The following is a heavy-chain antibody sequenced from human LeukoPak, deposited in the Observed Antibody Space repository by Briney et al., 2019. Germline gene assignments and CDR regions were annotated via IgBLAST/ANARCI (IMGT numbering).Heavy chain of an antibody. D-gene: IGHD1-26*01. J-gene: IGHJ4*02. CDR2: ISSSSSYI. CDR3: ARDRLSGRYFYWSLDY. Sequence: GGSLRLSCAASGFTFSSYSMNWVRQAPGKGLEWVSSISSSSSYIYYADSVKGRFTISRDNSKNTLYLQVDRLRAEDTAVYYCARDRLSGRYFYWSLDYWGQGTLVSVSS. CDR1: GFTFSSYS. V-gene: IGHV3-21*04.